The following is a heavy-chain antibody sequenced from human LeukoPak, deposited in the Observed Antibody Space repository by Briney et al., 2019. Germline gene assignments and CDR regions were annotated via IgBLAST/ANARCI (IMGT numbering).Heavy chain of an antibody. CDR3: AKDPGHYDYVWGSANPNWFDP. V-gene: IGHV3-23*01. Sequence: GGSLRLSCAASGFTFSSYAMSWVRQAPGKGLEWVSAISGSGGSTYYADSVKGRFTIYRDNSKNTLYLQMNSLRAEDTAVYYCAKDPGHYDYVWGSANPNWFDPWGQGTLVTVSS. J-gene: IGHJ5*02. CDR2: ISGSGGST. CDR1: GFTFSSYA. D-gene: IGHD3-16*01.